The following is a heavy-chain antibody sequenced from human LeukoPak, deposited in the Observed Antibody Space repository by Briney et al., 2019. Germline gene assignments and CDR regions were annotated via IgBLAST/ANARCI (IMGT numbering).Heavy chain of an antibody. V-gene: IGHV3-30*03. CDR2: ISYDGKKN. CDR3: VRGSKIRGVIPEGEFDY. Sequence: PGGSLRLSCAASGFTFSHFAMHWVRQAPGKGLEWVAAISYDGKKNYYADSVKGRFTLTRDDSANTLSLQMNSLRAEDTAVYYCVRGSKIRGVIPEGEFDYWGQGTLVTVSS. J-gene: IGHJ4*02. CDR1: GFTFSHFA. D-gene: IGHD3-10*01.